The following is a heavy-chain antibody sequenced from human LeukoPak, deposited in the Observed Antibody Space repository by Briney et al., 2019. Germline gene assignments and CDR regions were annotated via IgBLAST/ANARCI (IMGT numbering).Heavy chain of an antibody. Sequence: ASVKVSCKASGGTFSSYAISWVRQAPGQGLEWMGGIIPIFGTANYAQKFQGRVTITTDESTSTAYMVLSSLRSEDTAVYYCARDTGILVGATAHYYYYMDVWGKGTTVTVSS. CDR3: ARDTGILVGATAHYYYYMDV. D-gene: IGHD1-26*01. V-gene: IGHV1-69*05. CDR2: IIPIFGTA. CDR1: GGTFSSYA. J-gene: IGHJ6*03.